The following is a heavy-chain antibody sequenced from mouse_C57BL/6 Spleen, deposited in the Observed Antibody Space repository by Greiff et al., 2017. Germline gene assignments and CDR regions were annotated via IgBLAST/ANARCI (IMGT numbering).Heavy chain of an antibody. CDR2: ISYDGSN. J-gene: IGHJ1*03. Sequence: ESGPGLVKPSQSLSLTCSVTGYSITSGYYWNWIRQFPGNKLEWMGYISYDGSNNYNPSLKNRISITRDTSKNQFFLKLNSVTTEDTATYYCARERDYGSRDWYFDVWGTGTTVTVSS. CDR1: GYSITSGYY. D-gene: IGHD1-1*01. CDR3: ARERDYGSRDWYFDV. V-gene: IGHV3-6*01.